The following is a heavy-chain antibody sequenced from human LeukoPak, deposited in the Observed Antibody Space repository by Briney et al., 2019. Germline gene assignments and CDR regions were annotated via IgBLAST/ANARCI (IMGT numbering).Heavy chain of an antibody. CDR1: GFTFSSYS. CDR3: ARAEGNTGWYYYYGMDV. Sequence: GGSLRLSCAASGFTFSSYSMNWVRQAPGKGLEWVSSISSSSSYIYYADSVKGRFTISRDNSKNTLYLQMNSLRAEDTAVYYCARAEGNTGWYYYYGMDVWGQGTTVTVSS. V-gene: IGHV3-21*01. J-gene: IGHJ6*02. D-gene: IGHD4-23*01. CDR2: ISSSSSYI.